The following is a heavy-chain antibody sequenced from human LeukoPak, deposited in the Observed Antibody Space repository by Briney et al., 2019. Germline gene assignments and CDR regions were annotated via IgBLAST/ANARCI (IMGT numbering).Heavy chain of an antibody. Sequence: PGGSLRLSCAVSGFTFSNYWMTWVRQAPGKGPEWVANIKQDGSEKYYVDSVKGRFTISRDNAKSSLYLQMNSLRVEDTAVYYCTRGVTIVPDYWGQGTLVTVSS. CDR3: TRGVTIVPDY. CDR2: IKQDGSEK. J-gene: IGHJ4*02. CDR1: GFTFSNYW. D-gene: IGHD2-8*01. V-gene: IGHV3-7*01.